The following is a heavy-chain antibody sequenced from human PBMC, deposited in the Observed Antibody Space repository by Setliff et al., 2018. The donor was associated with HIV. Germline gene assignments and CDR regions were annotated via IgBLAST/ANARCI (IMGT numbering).Heavy chain of an antibody. CDR3: ARSPGVDTNMAFDY. J-gene: IGHJ4*02. Sequence: PSETLSLTCTASGGSIINNFWSWIRLPPGKGLEYIGYIYYSGNTDYNPSLKRRVTISVDRSKNQFSLKLNSVTAADTAVYYCARSPGVDTNMAFDYWGQGMLVTVSS. CDR2: IYYSGNT. CDR1: GGSIINNF. V-gene: IGHV4-59*01. D-gene: IGHD5-18*01.